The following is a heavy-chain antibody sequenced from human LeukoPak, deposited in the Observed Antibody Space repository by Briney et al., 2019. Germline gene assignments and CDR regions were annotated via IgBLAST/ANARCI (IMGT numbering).Heavy chain of an antibody. J-gene: IGHJ4*02. CDR3: ARVGPVVAGFDY. CDR2: IIPIFGTA. Sequence: SVKVSCKASGGTFSSYAISWVRQAPGQGLEWMGGIIPIFGTANYAQKFQGRVTITADESTSTAYMELSSLRSEDTAVYYCARVGPVVAGFDYWGQGTLVTVSS. D-gene: IGHD2-15*01. CDR1: GGTFSSYA. V-gene: IGHV1-69*13.